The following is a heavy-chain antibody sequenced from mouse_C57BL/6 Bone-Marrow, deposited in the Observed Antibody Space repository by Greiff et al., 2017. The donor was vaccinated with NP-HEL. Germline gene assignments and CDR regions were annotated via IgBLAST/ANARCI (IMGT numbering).Heavy chain of an antibody. CDR1: GFTFTDYY. Sequence: EVKLVESGGGLVQPGGSLSLSCAASGFTFTDYYMSWVRQPPGKALEWLGFIRNKANGYTTEYSASVKGRFTISRDNSQSILYLQMNALRAEDSATDYCARSIYDDTADDPFYAMDYWGQGTSVTVSS. CDR3: ARSIYDDTADDPFYAMDY. V-gene: IGHV7-3*01. CDR2: IRNKANGYTT. D-gene: IGHD2-4*01. J-gene: IGHJ4*01.